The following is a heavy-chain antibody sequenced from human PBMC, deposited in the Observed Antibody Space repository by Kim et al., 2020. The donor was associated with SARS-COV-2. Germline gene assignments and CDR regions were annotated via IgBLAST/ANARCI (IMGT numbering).Heavy chain of an antibody. CDR3: ARQGRLYAFDI. CDR2: IYYSGST. D-gene: IGHD6-19*01. Sequence: SETLSLTCTVSGGSISSSSYYWGWIRQPPGKGLEWIGSIYYSGSTYYNPSLKSRVTISVDTSKNQFSLKLSSVTAAVTAVYYCARQGRLYAFDIWGQGTMVTVSS. V-gene: IGHV4-39*01. CDR1: GGSISSSSYY. J-gene: IGHJ3*02.